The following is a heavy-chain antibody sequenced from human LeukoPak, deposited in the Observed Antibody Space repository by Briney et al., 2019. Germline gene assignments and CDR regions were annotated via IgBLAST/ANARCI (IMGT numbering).Heavy chain of an antibody. CDR2: ISGSAGGT. Sequence: GGSLRLSCAVSGITLSNYGMSWVRQAPGKGLEWVAGISGSAGGTNYADSVKGRFTISGDNSKNTLYLQMNRLRAEDTAVYFCAKRGVVIRVILVGFHKEAYYFDSWGQGALVTVSS. CDR1: GITLSNYG. J-gene: IGHJ4*02. CDR3: AKRGVVIRVILVGFHKEAYYFDS. D-gene: IGHD3-22*01. V-gene: IGHV3-23*01.